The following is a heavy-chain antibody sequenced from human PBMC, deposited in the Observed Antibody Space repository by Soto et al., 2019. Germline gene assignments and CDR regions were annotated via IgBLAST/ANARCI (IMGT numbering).Heavy chain of an antibody. V-gene: IGHV3-30-3*01. CDR3: ARDPDPYYYDSSGHYFDY. CDR1: GFTFSSYA. CDR2: IPYDGSNK. J-gene: IGHJ4*02. Sequence: GGSLRLSCAASGFTFSSYAMHWGRQAPGKGLEWVAVIPYDGSNKYYADSVKGRFTISRDNSKNTLYLQMNSLRAEDTAVYYCARDPDPYYYDSSGHYFDYWGQGTLVTVSS. D-gene: IGHD3-22*01.